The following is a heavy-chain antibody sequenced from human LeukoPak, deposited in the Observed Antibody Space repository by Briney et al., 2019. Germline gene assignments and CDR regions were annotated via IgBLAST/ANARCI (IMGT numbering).Heavy chain of an antibody. V-gene: IGHV3-64*01. CDR3: ARSLSIAAAGYYYYYGMDV. Sequence: GGSLRLSCAASGFTFSSYAMHWARQAPGKGLEYVSAISSNGGSTYYANSVKGRFTISRDNSKNTLYLQMGSLRAEDMAVYYCARSLSIAAAGYYYYYGMDVWGQGTTVTVSS. CDR1: GFTFSSYA. J-gene: IGHJ6*02. CDR2: ISSNGGST. D-gene: IGHD6-13*01.